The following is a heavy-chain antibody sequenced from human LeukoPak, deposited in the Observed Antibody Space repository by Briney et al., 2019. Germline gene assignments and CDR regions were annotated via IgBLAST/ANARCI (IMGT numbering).Heavy chain of an antibody. J-gene: IGHJ4*02. CDR3: ARDGFGTGSN. D-gene: IGHD3-16*01. V-gene: IGHV3-7*03. CDR2: IKQDGSEK. CDR1: GFTFSNYW. Sequence: GGSLRLSCAASGFTFSNYWMDWVRQAPGKGLEWVANIKQDGSEKNYVDSVKGRFIISRDNAKNSLYLQMNTLRADDTAVYYCARDGFGTGSNWGQGTLVTVSS.